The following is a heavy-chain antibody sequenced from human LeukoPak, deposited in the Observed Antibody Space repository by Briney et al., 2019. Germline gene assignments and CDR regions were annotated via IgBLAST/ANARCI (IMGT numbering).Heavy chain of an antibody. D-gene: IGHD6-19*01. Sequence: PGRSLRLSCAASGFTFSNYGMHWVRQAPGKGLEWVAVISYDGSIQYCADSVKGRFTISRDNSKNTLYLQMNSLRAEDTAVYYCATASGIAVADCWGQGTLVTVSS. CDR1: GFTFSNYG. CDR3: ATASGIAVADC. CDR2: ISYDGSIQ. V-gene: IGHV3-30*03. J-gene: IGHJ4*02.